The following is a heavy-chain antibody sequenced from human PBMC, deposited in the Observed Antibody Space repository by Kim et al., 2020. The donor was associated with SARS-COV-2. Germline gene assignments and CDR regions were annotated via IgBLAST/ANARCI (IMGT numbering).Heavy chain of an antibody. D-gene: IGHD2-15*01. J-gene: IGHJ5*01. Sequence: ADSVTGRFTISRDNSKNTLFLQMTSLRPEDTALYYCARDAVVGDGYNWFDSWGQGTLVTVSS. CDR3: ARDAVVGDGYNWFDS. V-gene: IGHV3-23*01.